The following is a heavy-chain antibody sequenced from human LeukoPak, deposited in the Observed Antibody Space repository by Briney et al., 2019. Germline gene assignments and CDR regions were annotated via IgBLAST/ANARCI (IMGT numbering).Heavy chain of an antibody. Sequence: SETLSLTCTVSGASISNYYWSWIRQPPGKGLECIGYVSYSGSTSYNPSPKSRVTILVDTSNNQFSLKLSSVTAADTAVYYCARHVGGGSSTGFDIWGQGTLVTVSS. V-gene: IGHV4-59*08. CDR3: ARHVGGGSSTGFDI. CDR2: VSYSGST. D-gene: IGHD2-2*01. CDR1: GASISNYY. J-gene: IGHJ4*02.